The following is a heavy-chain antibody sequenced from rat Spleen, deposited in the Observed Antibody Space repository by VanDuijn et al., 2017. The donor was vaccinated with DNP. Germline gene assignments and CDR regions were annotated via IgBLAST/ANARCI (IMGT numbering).Heavy chain of an antibody. CDR2: ISASGGTL. J-gene: IGHJ2*01. CDR1: GFTFSDFN. D-gene: IGHD4-1*01. V-gene: IGHV5-25*01. CDR3: TRARRAVDY. Sequence: EVQLVESGGGLVRPGRSLKLSCAASGFTFSDFNMAWVRQAPKEGLEWVASISASGGTLYYRDSVKGRFTISRDDAKSTLYLQMSKLGSEDTAIYYCTRARRAVDYWGHGVMVTVSS.